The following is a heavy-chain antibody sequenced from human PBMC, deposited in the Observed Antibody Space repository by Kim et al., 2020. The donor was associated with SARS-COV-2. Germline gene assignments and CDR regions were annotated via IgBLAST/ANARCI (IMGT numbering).Heavy chain of an antibody. V-gene: IGHV3-9*01. Sequence: DSVKGRFTISRNHAKNSLYLQMNSLRAEDTAFYYCAKDDSICCSPYYYFDYWGQGTLVTVSS. CDR3: AKDDSICCSPYYYFDY. D-gene: IGHD3-22*01. J-gene: IGHJ4*02.